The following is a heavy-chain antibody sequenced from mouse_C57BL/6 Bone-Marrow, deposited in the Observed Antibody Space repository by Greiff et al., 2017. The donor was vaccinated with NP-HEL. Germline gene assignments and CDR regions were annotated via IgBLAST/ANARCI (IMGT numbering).Heavy chain of an antibody. D-gene: IGHD4-1*01. V-gene: IGHV8-8*01. CDR1: GFSLSTFGMG. CDR3: APWDWVYSMDY. Sequence: QVTLKVSSPGILQPSQTLSLSCSFSGFSLSTFGMGVVRIRQPPGMGLEWLVHIWWDDDKYYNPALKSRLLISKDTSTHQVFLKIANVDTADTATYYCAPWDWVYSMDYWGQGTSVTVSS. CDR2: IWWDDDK. J-gene: IGHJ4*01.